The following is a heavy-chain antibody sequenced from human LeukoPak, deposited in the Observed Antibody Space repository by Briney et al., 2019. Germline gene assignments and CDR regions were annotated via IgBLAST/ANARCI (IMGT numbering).Heavy chain of an antibody. CDR3: ARGPTISETGYFDY. CDR1: GGSFSTYY. J-gene: IGHJ4*03. D-gene: IGHD1-1*01. V-gene: IGHV4-34*01. Sequence: PSETLSLTCAVYGGSFSTYYWSWIRQSPGKGLEWIAEINHRGNTNYNPSVKSRVTISVDTSKNQFSLRLISLTAADTAVYYCARGPTISETGYFDYWGQETLVTVSS. CDR2: INHRGNT.